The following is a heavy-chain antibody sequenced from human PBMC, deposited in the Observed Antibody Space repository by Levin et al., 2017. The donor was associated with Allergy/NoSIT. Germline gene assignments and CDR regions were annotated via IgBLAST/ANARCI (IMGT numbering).Heavy chain of an antibody. Sequence: PSETLSLTCAVYGGSFSGYYWSWIRQPPGKGLEWIGEINHSGSTNYNPSLKSRVTISVDTSKNQFSLKLSSVTAADTAVYYCARRSGRPPYSSSWQGGAKHQYYFDYWGQGTLVTVSS. CDR2: INHSGST. D-gene: IGHD6-13*01. CDR1: GGSFSGYY. CDR3: ARRSGRPPYSSSWQGGAKHQYYFDY. V-gene: IGHV4-34*01. J-gene: IGHJ4*02.